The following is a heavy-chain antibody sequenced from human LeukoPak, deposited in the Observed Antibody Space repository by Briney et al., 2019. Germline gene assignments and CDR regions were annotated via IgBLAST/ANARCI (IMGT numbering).Heavy chain of an antibody. Sequence: PGGSLRLSCAASGFTVSSNYMSWVRQAPGKGLEWVSVICSGGSTYYADSVKGRFTISRDNSKNTLYLQMNSLRAEDTAVYYCARSRGYSYGLWYWGQGTLVTVSS. CDR3: ARSRGYSYGLWY. CDR2: ICSGGST. V-gene: IGHV3-53*01. J-gene: IGHJ4*02. D-gene: IGHD5-18*01. CDR1: GFTVSSNY.